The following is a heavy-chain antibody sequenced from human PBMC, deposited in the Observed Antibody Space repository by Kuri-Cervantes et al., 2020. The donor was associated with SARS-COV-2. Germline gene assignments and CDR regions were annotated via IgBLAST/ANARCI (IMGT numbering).Heavy chain of an antibody. Sequence: LSLTCAASGFTFSNAWMSWVRQAPGKGLEWVANIKQDGSEKYYVDSVKGRFTISRDNAKNSLYQQMNSLRAEDTAVYYCASFFQEEYAFDIWGQGAMVTVSS. CDR2: IKQDGSEK. J-gene: IGHJ3*02. D-gene: IGHD3-3*01. CDR1: GFTFSNAW. V-gene: IGHV3-7*01. CDR3: ASFFQEEYAFDI.